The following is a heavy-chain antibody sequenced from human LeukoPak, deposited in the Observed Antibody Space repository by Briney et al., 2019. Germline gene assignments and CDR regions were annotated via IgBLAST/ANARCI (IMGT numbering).Heavy chain of an antibody. CDR2: INPNSGGT. V-gene: IGHV1-2*02. J-gene: IGHJ4*02. CDR3: ARGFSHDTAMVNY. D-gene: IGHD5-18*01. Sequence: ASVKVSCKASGYTFTSYYMHWVRQAPGQGLEWMGWINPNSGGTNYAQKFQGRVTMTRDTSISTAYMELSRLRSDDTAVYYCARGFSHDTAMVNYWGQGTLVTVSS. CDR1: GYTFTSYY.